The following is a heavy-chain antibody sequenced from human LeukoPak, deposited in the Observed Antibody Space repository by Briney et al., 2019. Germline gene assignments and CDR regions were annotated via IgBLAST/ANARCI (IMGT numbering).Heavy chain of an antibody. D-gene: IGHD6-13*01. CDR2: IGTNNGNI. J-gene: IGHJ2*01. CDR3: ARTTYSLIEVPRNSYFDL. V-gene: IGHV1-18*01. Sequence: SVKVSCKASGYTFTRDDITWVRQAPGQGLEWMGWIGTNNGNINYAQKFHGRVTMTTDTSSSIVYMELRSLRSDDTAVYYCARTTYSLIEVPRNSYFDLRGRGTLVTVSS. CDR1: GYTFTRDD.